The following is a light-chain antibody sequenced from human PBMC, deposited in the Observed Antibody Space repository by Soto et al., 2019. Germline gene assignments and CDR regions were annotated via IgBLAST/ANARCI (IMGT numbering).Light chain of an antibody. CDR2: EVT. J-gene: IGLJ2*01. CDR3: SSYAGSNNLV. V-gene: IGLV2-14*01. CDR1: SSDIGGYNY. Sequence: QSALTQPASVSGSPGQSITISCTGTSSDIGGYNYVSWYQQYPGKAPKLMIYEVTNRPSGVSNRFSGSKSGNTASLTVSGLQAEDEADYYCSSYAGSNNLVFGGGTKVTVL.